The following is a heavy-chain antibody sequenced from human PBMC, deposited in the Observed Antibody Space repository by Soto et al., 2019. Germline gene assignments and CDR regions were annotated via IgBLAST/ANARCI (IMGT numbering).Heavy chain of an antibody. J-gene: IGHJ6*02. CDR3: AKSGYSGYDSPALYYYYGMDV. CDR1: GGSISSYY. CDR2: IYYSGST. V-gene: IGHV4-59*01. D-gene: IGHD5-12*01. Sequence: SETLSLTCTVSGGSISSYYWSWIRQPPGKGLEWIGYIYYSGSTNYNPSLKSRVTISVDTSKNQFSLKLSSVTAADTAVYYCAKSGYSGYDSPALYYYYGMDVWGQGTTVTVSS.